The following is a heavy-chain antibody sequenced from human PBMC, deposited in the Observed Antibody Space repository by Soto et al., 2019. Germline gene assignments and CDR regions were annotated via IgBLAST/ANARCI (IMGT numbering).Heavy chain of an antibody. CDR3: ARTYCSSTTRYYFRAFDI. CDR1: GGSISSYY. Sequence: SETLALTCTVSGGSISSYYWSWIRQPPGKGLEWIGYIYYSESTNYNPSLKSRVTISVDTSKNQFSLKLSSVTAADTAVYYCARTYCSSTTRYYFRAFDIWGQGTMVSVS. J-gene: IGHJ3*02. D-gene: IGHD2-2*01. CDR2: IYYSEST. V-gene: IGHV4-59*01.